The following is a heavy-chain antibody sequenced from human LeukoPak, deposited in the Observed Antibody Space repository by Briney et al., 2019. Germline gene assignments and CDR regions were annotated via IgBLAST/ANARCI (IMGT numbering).Heavy chain of an antibody. CDR1: GYTFTTYY. Sequence: ASVKVSCKASGYTFTTYYVHWVRQAPGQGLDSMGWINPNSGVTNYAQKFQGRVTMTRDTSISTAYMGLSSLRSDDTAVYYCASGTLDSFDSWGQGTLVTVSS. CDR3: ASGTLDSFDS. J-gene: IGHJ4*02. V-gene: IGHV1-2*02. CDR2: INPNSGVT.